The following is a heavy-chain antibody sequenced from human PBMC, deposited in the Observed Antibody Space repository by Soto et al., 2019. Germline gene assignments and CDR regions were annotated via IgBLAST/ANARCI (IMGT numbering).Heavy chain of an antibody. V-gene: IGHV4-59*01. Sequence: PSETLSLTCTVSGGSFSPNYWAWIRQPPGKGLEWVGYIYYSGSTNYSPSLKSRVTTSVDTSKNQFSLKLTSVTAADTAVYYCARATYYYDRSGYLYYFDYWGQGILVTVSS. CDR3: ARATYYYDRSGYLYYFDY. CDR2: IYYSGST. J-gene: IGHJ4*02. D-gene: IGHD3-22*01. CDR1: GGSFSPNY.